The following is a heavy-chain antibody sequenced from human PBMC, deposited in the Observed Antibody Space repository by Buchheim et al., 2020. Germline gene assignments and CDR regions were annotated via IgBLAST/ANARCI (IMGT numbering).Heavy chain of an antibody. D-gene: IGHD6-19*01. CDR3: ARDPWGSGWSQEGDY. V-gene: IGHV3-74*01. Sequence: EVQLVESGGGLVQPGGSLRLSCAASGFTFSSYWMNWVRQAPGKGLVWVSRINPDGSSTTYADSVKGRFTVSRDNAKNSLYLQMNSLRAEDTAVYYCARDPWGSGWSQEGDYWGQGTL. CDR1: GFTFSSYW. J-gene: IGHJ4*02. CDR2: INPDGSST.